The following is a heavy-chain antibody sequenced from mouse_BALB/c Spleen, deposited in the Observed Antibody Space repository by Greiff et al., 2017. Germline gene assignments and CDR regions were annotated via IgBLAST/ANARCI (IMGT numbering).Heavy chain of an antibody. CDR1: GYTFTSYW. Sequence: QVQLQQPGAELVKPGASVKMSCKASGYTFTSYWMHWVKQRPGQGLEWIGVIDPSDSYTSYNQKFKGKATLTVDTSSSTAYMPLSSLTSEDSAVYYCTRSSVVAREYYFDDWGQGTAHTVSS. CDR2: IDPSDSYT. J-gene: IGHJ2*01. CDR3: TRSSVVAREYYFDD. D-gene: IGHD1-1*01. V-gene: IGHV1S127*01.